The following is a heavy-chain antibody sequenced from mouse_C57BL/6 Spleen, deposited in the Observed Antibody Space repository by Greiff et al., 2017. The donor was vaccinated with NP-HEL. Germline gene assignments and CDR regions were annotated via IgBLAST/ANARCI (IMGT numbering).Heavy chain of an antibody. Sequence: EVMLVESGGGLVKPGGSLKLSCAASGFTFSDYGMHWVRQAPEKGLEWVAYISSGSSTIYYADTVKGRFTISRDNAKNTLFLQMTSLRSEDTAMYYCARRAGYDGYFFDYWGQGTTLTVSS. D-gene: IGHD2-3*01. CDR2: ISSGSSTI. V-gene: IGHV5-17*01. J-gene: IGHJ2*01. CDR3: ARRAGYDGYFFDY. CDR1: GFTFSDYG.